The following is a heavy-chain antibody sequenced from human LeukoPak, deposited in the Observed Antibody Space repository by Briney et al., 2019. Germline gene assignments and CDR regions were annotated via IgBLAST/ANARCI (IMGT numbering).Heavy chain of an antibody. CDR3: SRSSSRNFGVVIKSYYYYMDV. D-gene: IGHD3-3*01. Sequence: GGSLRLSCAASGFSFSNYGMNWVRQAPGKGLEWVSGITGNGGTTYYADSVKGRFTISSDNSRNTVYLQMNSLRAEDTAVYYCSRSSSRNFGVVIKSYYYYMDVWGKGTTVTVSS. V-gene: IGHV3-23*01. CDR1: GFSFSNYG. CDR2: ITGNGGTT. J-gene: IGHJ6*03.